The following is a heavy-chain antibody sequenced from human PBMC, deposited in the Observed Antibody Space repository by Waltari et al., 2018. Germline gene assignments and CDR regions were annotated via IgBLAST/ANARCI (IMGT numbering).Heavy chain of an antibody. Sequence: QLQLQESGPGLVKPSETLSLTCTVSGGSISSSSYYWGWLRQPPGKGLEWIGSIYYSGSTYYNPSLKSRVTISVDTSKNQFSLKLSSVTAADTAVYYCARHIFPKSISALFFDYWGQGTLVTVSS. CDR3: ARHIFPKSISALFFDY. CDR1: GGSISSSSYY. CDR2: IYYSGST. J-gene: IGHJ4*02. V-gene: IGHV4-39*01. D-gene: IGHD3-3*02.